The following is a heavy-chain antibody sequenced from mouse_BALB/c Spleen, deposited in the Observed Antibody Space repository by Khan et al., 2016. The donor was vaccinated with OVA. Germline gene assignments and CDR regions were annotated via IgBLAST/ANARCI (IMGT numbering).Heavy chain of an antibody. CDR3: ARGGLPFAY. CDR2: ICRDSST. J-gene: IGHJ3*01. V-gene: IGHV2-2*02. Sequence: QVQLKESGPGLVQPSQCLSISCTASGFALSSYGVHWVRQSPGKGLEWLGVICRDSSTNFNTPSISRLTISKDNSKSQVFFKMNNLQINDSAVYYCARGGLPFAYWGQGTLVTVSA. CDR1: GFALSSYG. D-gene: IGHD2-13*01.